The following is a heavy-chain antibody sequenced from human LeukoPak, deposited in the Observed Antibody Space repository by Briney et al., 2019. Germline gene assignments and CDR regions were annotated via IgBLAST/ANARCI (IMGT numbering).Heavy chain of an antibody. CDR1: GYTFTSYG. CDR3: ARGYCSSTSRYAWSGREFDY. Sequence: GASVKVSCKASGYTFTSYGISWVRQAPGQGLEWMGWISAYNGNTNYAQKLQGRVTMTTDTSTSTAYMELRSLRSDDTAVYYCARGYCSSTSRYAWSGREFDYWGQGTLVTVSS. V-gene: IGHV1-18*01. J-gene: IGHJ4*02. D-gene: IGHD2-2*01. CDR2: ISAYNGNT.